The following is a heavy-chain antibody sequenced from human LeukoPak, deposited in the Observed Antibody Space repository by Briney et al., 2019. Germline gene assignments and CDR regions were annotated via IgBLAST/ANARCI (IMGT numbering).Heavy chain of an antibody. CDR2: IYTSGST. CDR1: GSSISSYY. V-gene: IGHV4-4*09. Sequence: SETLSLTCTVSGSSISSYYWSWIRQPPGKGLEWIGYIYTSGSTNYNPSLKSRVTISVDTSKNQFSLKLSSVTAADTAVYYCARFRRVKYYFDYWGQGTLVTVSS. CDR3: ARFRRVKYYFDY. J-gene: IGHJ4*02.